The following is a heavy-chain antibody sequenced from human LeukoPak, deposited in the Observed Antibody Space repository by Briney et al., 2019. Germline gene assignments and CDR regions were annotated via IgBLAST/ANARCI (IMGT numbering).Heavy chain of an antibody. CDR1: GGSIRSSSYY. Sequence: SETLSLTCTVSGGSIRSSSYYWGWIRQPPGKGLEWIGNIYYSGNTDYNPSLKSRVTISIDTSKNQFSLTLTSVTAADTAVYYCARGHSDYYGSGSYYKAWGQGTLVTVSS. J-gene: IGHJ5*02. D-gene: IGHD3-10*01. V-gene: IGHV4-39*07. CDR3: ARGHSDYYGSGSYYKA. CDR2: IYYSGNT.